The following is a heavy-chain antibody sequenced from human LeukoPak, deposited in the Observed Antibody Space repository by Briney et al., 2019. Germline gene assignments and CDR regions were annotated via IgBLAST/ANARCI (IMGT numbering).Heavy chain of an antibody. D-gene: IGHD2-15*01. CDR1: GFTFSSYG. V-gene: IGHV3-30*02. CDR3: AKIQVVVAATVDY. CDR2: IRYDGSNK. J-gene: IGHJ4*02. Sequence: GSLILSCAASGFTFSSYGMHWVRQAPGKGLEGVAFIRYDGSNKYYADSVKGRFTISRDNSKNTLYLQMNSLRAEDTAVYYCAKIQVVVAATVDYWGQGTLVTVSS.